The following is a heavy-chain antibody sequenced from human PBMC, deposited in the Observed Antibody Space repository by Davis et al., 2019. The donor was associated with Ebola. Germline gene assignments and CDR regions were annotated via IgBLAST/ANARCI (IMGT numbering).Heavy chain of an antibody. CDR2: IYSRGGT. D-gene: IGHD4-17*01. CDR3: ARASTSVTEFDY. V-gene: IGHV4-61*01. CDR1: GGSVSSGSYY. Sequence: PSETLSLTCIVSGGSVSSGSYYWSWIRQPPGKGLEWIGYIYSRGGTNYNPSLKSRVTILVDTSKNQFFLKLSSVTAADTAVFFCARASTSVTEFDYWGQGTLVTVSS. J-gene: IGHJ4*02.